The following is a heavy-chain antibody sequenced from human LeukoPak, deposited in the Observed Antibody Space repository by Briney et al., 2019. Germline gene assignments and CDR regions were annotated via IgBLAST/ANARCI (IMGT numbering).Heavy chain of an antibody. J-gene: IGHJ4*02. V-gene: IGHV1-69*05. Sequence: SVKVSCKASGGTFSSYAISWVRQAPGQGLEWMGGIIPIFGTANYAQKFQGRVTMTRDTSTSTVYMELSSLRSEDTAVYYCARDKGQQLVLDDYWGQGTLVTVSS. CDR2: IIPIFGTA. D-gene: IGHD6-13*01. CDR1: GGTFSSYA. CDR3: ARDKGQQLVLDDY.